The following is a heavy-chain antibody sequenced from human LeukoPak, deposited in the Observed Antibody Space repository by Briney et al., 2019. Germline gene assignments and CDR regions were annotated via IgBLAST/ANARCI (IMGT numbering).Heavy chain of an antibody. Sequence: GGSLRLSCAASGFAFSSYAMSWVRQAPGKGLDWVSAISGSGGSTYYADSVKGRFTISRDNSKNTLYLQMNSLRAEDTAVYYCAKGHRSTSYFSDMDVWGQGTTVTVSS. J-gene: IGHJ6*02. CDR2: ISGSGGST. CDR3: AKGHRSTSYFSDMDV. D-gene: IGHD2-2*01. CDR1: GFAFSSYA. V-gene: IGHV3-23*01.